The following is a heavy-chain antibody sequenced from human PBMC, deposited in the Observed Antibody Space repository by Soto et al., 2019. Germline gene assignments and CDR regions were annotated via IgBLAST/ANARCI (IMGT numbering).Heavy chain of an antibody. CDR2: ISYDGSNK. D-gene: IGHD6-19*01. V-gene: IGHV3-30-3*01. Sequence: QVQLVESGGGVVQPGRSLRLSCAASGFTFSSYAMHWVRQAPGKGLEWVAVISYDGSNKYYADSVKGRFTISRDNSKNTLYLQMNSLRAEDTAVYYCARDQQWLVRRGDGYFDYWGQGTLVTVSS. CDR3: ARDQQWLVRRGDGYFDY. J-gene: IGHJ4*02. CDR1: GFTFSSYA.